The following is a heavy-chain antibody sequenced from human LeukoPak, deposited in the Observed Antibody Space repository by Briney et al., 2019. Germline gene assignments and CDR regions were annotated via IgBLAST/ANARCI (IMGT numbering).Heavy chain of an antibody. CDR3: ARDRGYFDN. CDR1: GYTFTNYY. J-gene: IGHJ4*02. CDR2: INPSGGST. Sequence: ASVKVSCKASGYTFTNYYTHWVRQAPGQGLEWMGIINPSGGSTSYAQKFQGRFTISRDNVQNSLYLQMNSLRAEDTAMYYCARDRGYFDNWGQGTLVTVSS. V-gene: IGHV1-46*01.